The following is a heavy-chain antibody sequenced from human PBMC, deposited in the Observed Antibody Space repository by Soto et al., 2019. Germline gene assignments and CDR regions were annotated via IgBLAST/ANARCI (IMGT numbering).Heavy chain of an antibody. CDR1: GFSLSNARMG. CDR2: IFSNDEK. Sequence: QVTLKESGPVLLKPTETLTLTCTVSGFSLSNARMGVSWIRQPPGKALEWLAHIFSNDEKSYSTSLKSRLTISKDTSKSQVVLTMTNMDPVDTATYYCARIQKDTAMVSDYWGQGTLVTVSS. J-gene: IGHJ4*02. CDR3: ARIQKDTAMVSDY. V-gene: IGHV2-26*01. D-gene: IGHD5-18*01.